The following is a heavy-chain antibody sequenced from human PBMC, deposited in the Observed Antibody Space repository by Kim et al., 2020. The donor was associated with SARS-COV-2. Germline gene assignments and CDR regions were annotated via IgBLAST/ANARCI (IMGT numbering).Heavy chain of an antibody. CDR3: ASSRLGVIAAAGIGIRFDY. J-gene: IGHJ4*02. D-gene: IGHD6-13*01. Sequence: SETLSLTCTVSGGSISSYYWSWIRQPPGKGLEWIGYIYYSGSTNYNPSLKSRVTISVDTSKNQFSLKLSSVTAADTAVYYCASSRLGVIAAAGIGIRFDYWGQGTLVTVSS. V-gene: IGHV4-59*01. CDR1: GGSISSYY. CDR2: IYYSGST.